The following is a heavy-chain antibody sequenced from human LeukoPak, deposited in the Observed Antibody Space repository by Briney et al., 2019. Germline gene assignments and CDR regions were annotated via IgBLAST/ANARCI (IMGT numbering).Heavy chain of an antibody. V-gene: IGHV3-23*01. Sequence: GGSLRLSCAASGFTFTTSAMNRVRQAPGKGLEWVSGISDSGSSTYYADSVKGRFTISRDNSKSTLFLQMNSLRAEDTAVYYCAKPNWNPESDWFDPWGQGTLVTVSS. J-gene: IGHJ5*02. CDR3: AKPNWNPESDWFDP. D-gene: IGHD1-1*01. CDR1: GFTFTTSA. CDR2: ISDSGSST.